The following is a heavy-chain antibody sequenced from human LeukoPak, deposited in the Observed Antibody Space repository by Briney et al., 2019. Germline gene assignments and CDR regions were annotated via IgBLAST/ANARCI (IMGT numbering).Heavy chain of an antibody. J-gene: IGHJ5*01. CDR3: ARGWFDY. CDR2: ISYDGSNK. Sequence: GSLRLSCAASGFTFSSYAMHWVRQAPGKGLEWVAVISYDGSNKYYADSVKGRFTISRDNSKNTLYLQMNSLRAEDTAVYYCARGWFDYWGQGTLVTVSS. CDR1: GFTFSSYA. V-gene: IGHV3-30-3*01.